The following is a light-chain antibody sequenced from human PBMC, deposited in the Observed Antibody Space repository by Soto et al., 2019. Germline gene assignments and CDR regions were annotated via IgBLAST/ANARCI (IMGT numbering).Light chain of an antibody. CDR1: SSDVGGYNF. Sequence: QSVLTQPASVSGSPGQSITISCTGTSSDVGGYNFVSWYQQHPGKAPKLMIYEVSNRPSGVSTRFSGSKSGNTASLSISGLQAEGEADYYCSSHTSSSTRVFGAGTKGTAL. J-gene: IGLJ1*01. V-gene: IGLV2-14*01. CDR2: EVS. CDR3: SSHTSSSTRV.